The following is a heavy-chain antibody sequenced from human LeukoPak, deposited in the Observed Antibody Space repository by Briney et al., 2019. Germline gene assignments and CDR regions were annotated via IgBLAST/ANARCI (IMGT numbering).Heavy chain of an antibody. Sequence: GGSLRLSCAASGFTFSSYSMNWVRQAPGKGLEWVSYISSSGSTIYYADSVKVRFTIYRDNAKNSLYLQMNSLRAEDTAVYDCAELGITMIGGVWGKGTTVTISS. CDR1: GFTFSSYS. CDR3: AELGITMIGGV. CDR2: ISSSGSTI. V-gene: IGHV3-48*04. J-gene: IGHJ6*04. D-gene: IGHD3-10*02.